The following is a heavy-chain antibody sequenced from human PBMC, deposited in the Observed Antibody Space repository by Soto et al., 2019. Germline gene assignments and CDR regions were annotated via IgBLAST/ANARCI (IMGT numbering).Heavy chain of an antibody. CDR3: SRIAVSGPITGFDY. CDR1: GGSISNSSYL. D-gene: IGHD6-19*01. Sequence: QLQLQESGPRLVKPSETLSLTCTVSGGSISNSSYLWGWIRQPPGKGLQWIGSVSYSGSTYYNPSFKSRVTISVYTSKTQSSLRLSSVTAADTAVYYCSRIAVSGPITGFDYWGQGALVTVSS. V-gene: IGHV4-39*01. J-gene: IGHJ4*02. CDR2: VSYSGST.